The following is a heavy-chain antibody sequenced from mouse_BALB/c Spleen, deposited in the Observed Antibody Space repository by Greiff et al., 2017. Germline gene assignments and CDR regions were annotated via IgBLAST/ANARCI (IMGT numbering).Heavy chain of an antibody. CDR1: GYSITSDYA. D-gene: IGHD4-1*01. Sequence: EVHLVESGPGLVKPSQSLSLTCTVTGYSITSDYAWNWIRQFPGNKLEWMGYISYSGSTSYNPSLKSRISITRDTSKNQFFLQLNSVTTEDTATYYCASNWVDFAYWGQGTLVTVSA. J-gene: IGHJ3*01. CDR2: ISYSGST. CDR3: ASNWVDFAY. V-gene: IGHV3-2*02.